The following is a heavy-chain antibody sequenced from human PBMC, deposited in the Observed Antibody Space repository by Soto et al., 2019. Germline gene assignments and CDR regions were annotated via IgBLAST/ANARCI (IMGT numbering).Heavy chain of an antibody. CDR3: AKDIIPHHDILTGYYLGFDY. D-gene: IGHD3-9*01. CDR2: ISYDGSNK. J-gene: IGHJ4*02. CDR1: GFTFSSYG. V-gene: IGHV3-30*18. Sequence: GGSLRLSCAASGFTFSSYGMHWVRQAPGKGLEWVAVISYDGSNKYYADSVKGRFTISRDNSKNTLYLQMNSLRAEDTAVYYCAKDIIPHHDILTGYYLGFDYWGQGTLVTVSS.